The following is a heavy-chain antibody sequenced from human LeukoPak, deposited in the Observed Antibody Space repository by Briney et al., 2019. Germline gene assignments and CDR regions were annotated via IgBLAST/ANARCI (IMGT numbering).Heavy chain of an antibody. Sequence: GGSLRLSCAASGFTFSSYSMNWVRQAPGKGLEWVSYISSSSSTIYYADSVKGRFTISRDNAKNSLYLQMSSLRAEDTAVYYCARAGGEYYYDSSGLDYYYYYMDVWGKGTTVTVSS. CDR2: ISSSSSTI. CDR3: ARAGGEYYYDSSGLDYYYYYMDV. D-gene: IGHD3-22*01. CDR1: GFTFSSYS. V-gene: IGHV3-48*01. J-gene: IGHJ6*03.